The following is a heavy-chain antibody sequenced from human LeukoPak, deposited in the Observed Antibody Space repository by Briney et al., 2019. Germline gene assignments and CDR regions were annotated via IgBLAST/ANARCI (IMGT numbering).Heavy chain of an antibody. Sequence: GASVKVSCKASGYTFTGYYMHWVRHAPGQGLEWMGRINPNSGGTNYAQKFQGRVTMTRDTSISTAYMELSRLRSDDTAVYYCARPHCSSTSCYAETQNWFDPWGQGTLVTVSS. V-gene: IGHV1-2*06. J-gene: IGHJ5*02. CDR1: GYTFTGYY. CDR3: ARPHCSSTSCYAETQNWFDP. D-gene: IGHD2-2*01. CDR2: INPNSGGT.